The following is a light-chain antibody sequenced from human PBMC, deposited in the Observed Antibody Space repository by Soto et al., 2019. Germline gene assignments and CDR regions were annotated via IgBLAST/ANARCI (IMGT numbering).Light chain of an antibody. CDR3: QQYGNSPFT. CDR2: VAS. V-gene: IGKV3-20*01. CDR1: QSVRSSY. Sequence: EIVLTQSPGILSLSPGERATLSCRASQSVRSSYLAWYQQKPGQTPRLLIYVASSRATGIPERLSGSGSGTDFTLTISRLEPEDFAMYYCQQYGNSPFTFGPGTKVDIK. J-gene: IGKJ3*01.